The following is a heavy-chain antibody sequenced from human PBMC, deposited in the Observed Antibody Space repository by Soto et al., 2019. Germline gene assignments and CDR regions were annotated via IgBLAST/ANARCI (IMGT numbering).Heavy chain of an antibody. CDR2: IWYDGSYK. J-gene: IGHJ6*02. D-gene: IGHD6-6*01. V-gene: IGHV3-33*01. CDR3: ARDLYSNSIYYYGMDV. CDR1: GFTFSTYG. Sequence: PGGSLRLSCAASGFTFSTYGIHWVRQAPGKGLEWVAVIWYDGSYKYYADSVKGRFTISRDNSKTYLQMNSLRAEDTAVYYCARDLYSNSIYYYGMDVWGQGTTVTVSS.